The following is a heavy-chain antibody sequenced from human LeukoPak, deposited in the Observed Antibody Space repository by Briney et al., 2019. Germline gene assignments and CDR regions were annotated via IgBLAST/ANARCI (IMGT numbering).Heavy chain of an antibody. Sequence: GRSLRLSCVASGFTFSDFGMHWVRQAPGKGLEWVAVIWYDGSKTYYADSVRGRFTVSRDYSKNTLYLQMNSLRAEDTAVYHCASDIGTTNYQLDYWGQGTLVTVSS. V-gene: IGHV3-33*01. CDR2: IWYDGSKT. D-gene: IGHD1-7*01. CDR1: GFTFSDFG. CDR3: ASDIGTTNYQLDY. J-gene: IGHJ4*02.